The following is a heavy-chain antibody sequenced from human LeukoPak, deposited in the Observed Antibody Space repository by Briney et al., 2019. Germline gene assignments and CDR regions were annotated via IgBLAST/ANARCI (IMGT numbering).Heavy chain of an antibody. Sequence: PGGSLRLSCAASGFTFSNAWMSWVRQAPGKGLEWVGRIKSKTDGGTTDYAAPVKGRFTISRDDSKNTLYLQMNSLKTEDTAVYYCTTAPIPRGYSYGVTNDAFDIWGQGTMVTVSS. CDR2: IKSKTDGGTT. CDR3: TTAPIPRGYSYGVTNDAFDI. CDR1: GFTFSNAW. D-gene: IGHD5-18*01. V-gene: IGHV3-15*01. J-gene: IGHJ3*02.